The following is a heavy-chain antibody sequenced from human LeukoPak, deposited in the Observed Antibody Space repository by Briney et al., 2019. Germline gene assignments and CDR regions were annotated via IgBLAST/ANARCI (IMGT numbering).Heavy chain of an antibody. CDR2: IKEDGSQK. CDR3: ARKYCSSTSCYSLRGFYMDV. D-gene: IGHD2-2*01. J-gene: IGHJ6*03. Sequence: GGSLRLSCAASGFTFSSYWMSWVRQAPGKGLEWVANIKEDGSQKYSVDAVKGRFTISRDNAKNSLYLQMNSLRAEDTAVYYCARKYCSSTSCYSLRGFYMDVWGKGTTVTVSS. V-gene: IGHV3-7*01. CDR1: GFTFSSYW.